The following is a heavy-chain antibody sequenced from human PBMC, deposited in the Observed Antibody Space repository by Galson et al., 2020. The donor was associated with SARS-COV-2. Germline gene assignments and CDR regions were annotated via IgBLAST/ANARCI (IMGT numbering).Heavy chain of an antibody. Sequence: SLKISCAASGFTFDDYAMHWVRQAPGKGLEWVSGISWNSGSIGYADSVKGRFTISRDNAKNSLYLQMNSLRAEDTAVYYCAKDTDSSGYIRLDAFDIWGQGTMVTVSS. CDR3: AKDTDSSGYIRLDAFDI. CDR1: GFTFDDYA. J-gene: IGHJ3*02. CDR2: ISWNSGSI. D-gene: IGHD3-22*01. V-gene: IGHV3-9*01.